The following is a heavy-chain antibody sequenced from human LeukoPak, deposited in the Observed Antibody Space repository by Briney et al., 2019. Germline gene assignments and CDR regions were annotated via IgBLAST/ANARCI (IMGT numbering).Heavy chain of an antibody. CDR1: GFTFSSYL. CDR2: VKQDGSEK. Sequence: QPGGSLRLSCAASGFTFSSYLMTWVRQAPGKGLEWVANVKQDGSEKNYVDSVKGRFTISRDNAKNSLYLQMNSLRAEDTAVYYCASSFSSGWYAGYFNYWGQGTLVTVSS. D-gene: IGHD6-19*01. CDR3: ASSFSSGWYAGYFNY. J-gene: IGHJ4*02. V-gene: IGHV3-7*01.